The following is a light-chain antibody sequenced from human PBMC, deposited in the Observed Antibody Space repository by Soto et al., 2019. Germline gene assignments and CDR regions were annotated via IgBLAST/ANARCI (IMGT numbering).Light chain of an antibody. J-gene: IGLJ2*01. CDR1: TGTVTSGHY. Sequence: QAVVTQEPSLTVSPGGTVTLTCASSTGTVTSGHYPNWLQQKPGQAPRALIYSTDTRHSWTPARFSGSLLGGKAALTLSGVQPEDEADYYCLLYYGGAVAFGGGTKVTVL. V-gene: IGLV7-43*01. CDR3: LLYYGGAVA. CDR2: STD.